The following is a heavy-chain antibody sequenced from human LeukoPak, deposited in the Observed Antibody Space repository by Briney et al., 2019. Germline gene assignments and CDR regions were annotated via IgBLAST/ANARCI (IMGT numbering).Heavy chain of an antibody. V-gene: IGHV4-34*01. CDR3: ARGLSEFDY. Sequence: SETLSLTCAIYSESFSGYFWSWIRQPPGKGLEWIGEINYSGSTNYNPSLKSRVTISVDTSKNQFSLKLSSVTAADTAVYYCARGLSEFDYWGQGTLVTVSS. CDR2: INYSGST. D-gene: IGHD3-16*01. J-gene: IGHJ4*02. CDR1: SESFSGYF.